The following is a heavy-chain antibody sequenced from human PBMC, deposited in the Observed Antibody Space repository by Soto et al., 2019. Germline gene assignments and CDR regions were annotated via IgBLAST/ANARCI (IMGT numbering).Heavy chain of an antibody. D-gene: IGHD3-22*01. J-gene: IGHJ3*02. V-gene: IGHV1-2*04. CDR3: VRNYYDSSGYFIGDAFDI. Sequence: GASVKVSCKASGYTFTGYYMHWVRQAPGQGLEWMGWINPNSGGTNYAQNFRGWVTMTRDTSINTAYMELSRLRSDDTAVYYCVRNYYDSSGYFIGDAFDIWGQGTMV. CDR2: INPNSGGT. CDR1: GYTFTGYY.